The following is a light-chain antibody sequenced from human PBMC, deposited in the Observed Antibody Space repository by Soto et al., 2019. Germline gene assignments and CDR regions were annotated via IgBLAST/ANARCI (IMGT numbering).Light chain of an antibody. CDR2: GAS. V-gene: IGKV1-39*01. Sequence: DIQMTQSPSSLSASVGDRVTLTCRASQSISSFLNWYQQKPGKAPKVLIYGASSLQTGVPSRFSGSGSGTDFTVTISSLQPEDSATYYCQQSHCAWMFGQGTKVEI. CDR1: QSISSF. CDR3: QQSHCAWM. J-gene: IGKJ1*01.